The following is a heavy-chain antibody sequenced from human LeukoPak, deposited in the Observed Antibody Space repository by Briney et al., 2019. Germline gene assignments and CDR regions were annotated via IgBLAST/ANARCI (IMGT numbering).Heavy chain of an antibody. CDR3: AKDLGRYRNNFFDY. J-gene: IGHJ4*02. Sequence: PGGSLRLSCAASGFTFSNYWMSWVRQAPGKGLEWVAHINQDGSEKYYVDSVKGRFTISRDNAKNSLYLQMNSLRADDTAVYYCAKDLGRYRNNFFDYWGQGNLVTVSS. V-gene: IGHV3-7*05. D-gene: IGHD1-26*01. CDR2: INQDGSEK. CDR1: GFTFSNYW.